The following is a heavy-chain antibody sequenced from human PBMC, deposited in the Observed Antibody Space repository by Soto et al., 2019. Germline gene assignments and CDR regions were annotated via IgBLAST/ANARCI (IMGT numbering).Heavy chain of an antibody. CDR2: IYYSGST. Sequence: SETLSLTCTVSGGSISSYYWSWIRQPPGKGLEWIGYIYYSGSTNYNPSLKSRVTISVDTSKNQFSLKLSSVTAADTAVYYCARSLWFGESLNWFDPWGQGTLVTVSS. J-gene: IGHJ5*02. D-gene: IGHD3-10*01. V-gene: IGHV4-59*12. CDR1: GGSISSYY. CDR3: ARSLWFGESLNWFDP.